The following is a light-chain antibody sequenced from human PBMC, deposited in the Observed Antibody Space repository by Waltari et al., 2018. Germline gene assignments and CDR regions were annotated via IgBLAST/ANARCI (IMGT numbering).Light chain of an antibody. CDR2: DVN. CDR1: SSDVGAYND. Sequence: QSALTQPASVSGSPGQSITISCAGTSSDVGAYNDVAWYQQHSGKAPKLIISDVNNRPSGVSNRFSGSKSGNTASLIMSGLQADDEADYYCSSYTTTSTYVFGTWTTVSVL. CDR3: SSYTTTSTYV. V-gene: IGLV2-14*03. J-gene: IGLJ1*01.